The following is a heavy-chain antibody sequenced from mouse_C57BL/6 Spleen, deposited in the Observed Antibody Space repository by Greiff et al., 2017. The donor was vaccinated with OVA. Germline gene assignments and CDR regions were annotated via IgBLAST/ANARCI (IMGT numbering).Heavy chain of an antibody. CDR3: ARSGGLRLFDY. Sequence: VQLVESGPELVKPGASVKISCKASGYAFSSSWMNWVKQRPGKGLEWIGRIYPGDGDTNYNGKFKGKATLTADKSSSTAYMQLSSLTSEDSAVYFCARSGGLRLFDYWGQGTTLTVSS. CDR2: IYPGDGDT. V-gene: IGHV1-82*01. D-gene: IGHD1-2*01. J-gene: IGHJ2*01. CDR1: GYAFSSSW.